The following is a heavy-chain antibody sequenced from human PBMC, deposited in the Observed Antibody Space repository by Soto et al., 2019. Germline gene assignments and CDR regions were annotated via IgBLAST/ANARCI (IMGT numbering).Heavy chain of an antibody. V-gene: IGHV5-51*01. J-gene: IGHJ4*02. CDR1: GFTFSSYS. CDR2: IFSSDSSA. D-gene: IGHD2-2*01. Sequence: GESLKISSKASGFTFSSYSLGWVRHMPGKGLQWMGHIFSSDSSAKYSPSFVGQVTISVDRSINTAYLQWSRLKASDTAIYYCGTWRGSSWFDYWGPGTLVTVSS. CDR3: GTWRGSSWFDY.